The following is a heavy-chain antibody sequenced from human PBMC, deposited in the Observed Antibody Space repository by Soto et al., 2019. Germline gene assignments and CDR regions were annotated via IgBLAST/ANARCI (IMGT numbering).Heavy chain of an antibody. CDR3: ARVSCSGGSCYNTYGMDV. V-gene: IGHV1-3*01. Sequence: ASVKVSCKASGYTFTSYAMHWVRQAPGQRLEWMGWINAGNGNTKYSQKFQGRVTITRDTSASTAYMELSSLRSEDTAVYYCARVSCSGGSCYNTYGMDVWGQGTTVTVSS. D-gene: IGHD2-15*01. J-gene: IGHJ6*02. CDR2: INAGNGNT. CDR1: GYTFTSYA.